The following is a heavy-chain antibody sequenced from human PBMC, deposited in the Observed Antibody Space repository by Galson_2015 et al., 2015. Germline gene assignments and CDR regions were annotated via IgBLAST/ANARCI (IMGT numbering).Heavy chain of an antibody. D-gene: IGHD5-18*01. V-gene: IGHV4-38-2*02. Sequence: SETLSLTCTVSGYSISSGYYWGWIRQPPGKGLEWIGSIYHSGSTYYNPSLKSRVTISVDTSKNQFSLKLSSVTAADTAVYYCARDPRFRADTAMVNWMFDPWGQGTLVTVSS. CDR2: IYHSGST. J-gene: IGHJ5*02. CDR1: GYSISSGYY. CDR3: ARDPRFRADTAMVNWMFDP.